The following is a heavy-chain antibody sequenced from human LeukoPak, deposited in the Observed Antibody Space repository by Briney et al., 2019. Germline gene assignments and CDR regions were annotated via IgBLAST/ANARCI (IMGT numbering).Heavy chain of an antibody. J-gene: IGHJ3*02. CDR1: GGSISSGSYY. Sequence: KTSETLSLTCTVSGGSISSGSYYWGWIRQPPGKGLEWIWTTYYSGKTYYNPSLKSRVTASVDTSKNQFSLKLSSVTAADTAVYYCATIAPGTHAFDIWGQGTMVTVSS. V-gene: IGHV4-39*01. D-gene: IGHD2-21*01. CDR3: ATIAPGTHAFDI. CDR2: TYYSGKT.